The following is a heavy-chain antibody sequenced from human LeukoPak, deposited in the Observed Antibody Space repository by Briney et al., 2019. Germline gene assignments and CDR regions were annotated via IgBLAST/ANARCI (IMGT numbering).Heavy chain of an antibody. CDR2: IIPILGIA. Sequence: GASVKVSCKASGYTFTSYGISWVRQAPGQGLEWMGRIIPILGIANYAQKFQGRVTITADKSTSTAYMELSSLRSEDTAVYYCARDRKVRIQLGASAFDIWGQGTMVTVSS. D-gene: IGHD5-18*01. CDR1: GYTFTSYG. CDR3: ARDRKVRIQLGASAFDI. J-gene: IGHJ3*02. V-gene: IGHV1-69*04.